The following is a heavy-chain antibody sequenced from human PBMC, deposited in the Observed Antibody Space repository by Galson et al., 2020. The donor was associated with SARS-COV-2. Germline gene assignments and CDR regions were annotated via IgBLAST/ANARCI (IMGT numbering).Heavy chain of an antibody. V-gene: IGHV5-10-1*01. CDR1: GYSFTSYW. D-gene: IGHD3-3*01. Sequence: GESLKISCKGSGYSFTSYWISWVRQMPGKGLEWMGRIDPSDSYTNYSPSFQGHVTISADKSISTAYLQWSSLKASDTAMYYCARHVTIFGVVGGMDVWGQGTTVTVSS. CDR3: ARHVTIFGVVGGMDV. CDR2: IDPSDSYT. J-gene: IGHJ6*02.